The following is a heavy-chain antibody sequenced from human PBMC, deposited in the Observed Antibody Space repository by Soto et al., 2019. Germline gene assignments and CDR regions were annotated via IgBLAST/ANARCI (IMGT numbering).Heavy chain of an antibody. CDR1: GFTFSSYG. CDR3: AKSDITMVRAVIDY. CDR2: ISYDGSNK. V-gene: IGHV3-30*18. J-gene: IGHJ4*02. Sequence: GGSLRLSCAASGFTFSSYGMHWVRQAPGKGLEWVAVISYDGSNKYYADSVKGRFTISRDNSKNTLYLQMNSLRAEDTAVYYCAKSDITMVRAVIDYWGQGT. D-gene: IGHD3-10*01.